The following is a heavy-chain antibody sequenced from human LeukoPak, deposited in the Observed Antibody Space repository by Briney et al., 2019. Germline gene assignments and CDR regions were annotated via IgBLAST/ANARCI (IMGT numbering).Heavy chain of an antibody. CDR1: GFTFSSYG. CDR2: IRYDGSNK. CDR3: AKDYYDSSEHTDYYFDY. J-gene: IGHJ4*02. Sequence: PGGSLRLSCAASGFTFSSYGMHWVRQAPGKGLEWVAFIRYDGSNKYYADSVKGRFTISRDNSKNTLYLQMNSLRAEDTAVYYCAKDYYDSSEHTDYYFDYWGQGTLVTVSS. D-gene: IGHD3-22*01. V-gene: IGHV3-30*02.